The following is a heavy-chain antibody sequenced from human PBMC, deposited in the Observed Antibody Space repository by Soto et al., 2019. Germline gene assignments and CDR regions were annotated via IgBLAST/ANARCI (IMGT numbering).Heavy chain of an antibody. CDR1: GGTVRNSDYY. V-gene: IGHV4-39*01. D-gene: IGHD2-8*01. CDR3: VSQRTSVLTQAYFDY. Sequence: PSETQSLTCTVSGGTVRNSDYYWGWIRQSPGKGLEWIGSVYYRGRSYSKSSVKSRVTISVDTSKNQFSLNLNSVTASDTAVYFCVSQRTSVLTQAYFDYWGPGALVTSPQ. CDR2: VYYRGRS. J-gene: IGHJ4*02.